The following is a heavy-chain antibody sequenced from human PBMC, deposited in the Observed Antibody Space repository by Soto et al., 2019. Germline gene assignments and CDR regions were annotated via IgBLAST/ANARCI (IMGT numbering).Heavy chain of an antibody. V-gene: IGHV3-23*01. D-gene: IGHD3-3*01. J-gene: IGHJ6*02. Sequence: QPGGSLRLSCATSGFTLSRNDMTWVRQAPGKGLECVSNVINNGGGTDYAASVKGRFTFYRDYSRKKLFMQMNSLRGEDTAVFYCAKYRFLDYGMDVWGQGTTVTVSS. CDR3: AKYRFLDYGMDV. CDR2: VINNGGGT. CDR1: GFTLSRND.